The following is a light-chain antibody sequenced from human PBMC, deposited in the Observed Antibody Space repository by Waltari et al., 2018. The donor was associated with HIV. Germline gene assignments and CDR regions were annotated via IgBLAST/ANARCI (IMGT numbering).Light chain of an antibody. CDR2: EVS. CDR1: SSDVGAYNY. J-gene: IGLJ1*01. V-gene: IGLV2-14*01. Sequence: QSALTQPASVSGSPGQSITISFTGTSSDVGAYNYVFWSQQPPANATQLMIFEVSERPSLVSYRFSGSKSGNTASLTISGLQADDEADYYCTSYTTNNTYVFGGGTRVTVL. CDR3: TSYTTNNTYV.